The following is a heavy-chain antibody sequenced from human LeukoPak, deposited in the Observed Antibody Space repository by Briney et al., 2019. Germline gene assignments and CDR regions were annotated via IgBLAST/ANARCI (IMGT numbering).Heavy chain of an antibody. D-gene: IGHD1-7*01. J-gene: IGHJ4*02. CDR2: ISGSGSST. CDR1: GFTFSSYA. CDR3: VKSGQLPRSFYFDY. Sequence: GGSLRLSCAASGFTFSSYAMSWVRQAPGKGLEWVSAISGSGSSTYYADSVKGRFTISRDNSKNTLFLQMNSLRAEGAAVYYCVKSGQLPRSFYFDYWGQGTLVTVSS. V-gene: IGHV3-23*01.